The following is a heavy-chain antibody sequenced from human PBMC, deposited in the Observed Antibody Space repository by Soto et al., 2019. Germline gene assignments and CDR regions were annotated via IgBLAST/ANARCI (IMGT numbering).Heavy chain of an antibody. D-gene: IGHD6-19*01. V-gene: IGHV3-73*01. J-gene: IGHJ4*02. CDR2: IRSKANSYAT. CDR3: TGLSYSGGWYY. CDR1: GFTFSVSA. Sequence: EVQLVESGGGLVKHGGSLTLSCAASGFTFSVSAMHWVRQASGKRLEWVGRIRSKANSYATVYAASVKGRFSISRDDSKNTAYLQMSSLKTEDTAVYYCTGLSYSGGWYYWGQGILVTVSS.